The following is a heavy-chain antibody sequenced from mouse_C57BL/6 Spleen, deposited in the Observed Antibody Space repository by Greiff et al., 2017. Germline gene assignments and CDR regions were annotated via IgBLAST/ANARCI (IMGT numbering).Heavy chain of an antibody. CDR3: ARRLRDWYFDV. Sequence: VQLQQSGPELVKPGASVKISCKASGYSFTGYYMHWVKQSSEKSLEWIGEINPSTGGTSYNQKFKGKATLTVDKSSSTAYMQLKSLTSEDSAVYYCARRLRDWYFDVGGTGTTVTVSS. CDR2: INPSTGGT. D-gene: IGHD2-2*01. V-gene: IGHV1-43*01. CDR1: GYSFTGYY. J-gene: IGHJ1*03.